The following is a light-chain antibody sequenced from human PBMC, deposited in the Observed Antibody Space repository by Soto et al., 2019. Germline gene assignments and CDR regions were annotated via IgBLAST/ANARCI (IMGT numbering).Light chain of an antibody. CDR2: DVS. V-gene: IGLV2-14*01. CDR1: SSDVGGYNY. J-gene: IGLJ1*01. CDR3: SSYTRSSFYV. Sequence: QAVVTQPASVSGSPGQSITISCTGTSSDVGGYNYVSWYQQQPGKAPKLMIYDVSNRPSGVSNRFSGSKSGNTASLTISGLQAEDEADYYCSSYTRSSFYVFGTGTKLTVL.